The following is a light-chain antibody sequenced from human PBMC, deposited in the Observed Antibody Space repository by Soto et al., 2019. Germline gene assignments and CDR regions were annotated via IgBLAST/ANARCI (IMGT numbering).Light chain of an antibody. CDR1: SSNIGAGYD. CDR2: DNS. J-gene: IGLJ2*01. Sequence: QSVLTQPPSVSGAPGQRVTISCTGSSSNIGAGYDVHWYQQLPGTAPKLLIYDNSNRPSGVPDRLSGSKSGTSAPLAITGHQAQDEAEYYCQSYDSGVRVVFGGGTELTV. V-gene: IGLV1-40*01. CDR3: QSYDSGVRVV.